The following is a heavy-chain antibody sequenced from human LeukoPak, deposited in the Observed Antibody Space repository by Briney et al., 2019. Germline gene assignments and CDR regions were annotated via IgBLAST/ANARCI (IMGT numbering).Heavy chain of an antibody. CDR1: GGSFRGYY. CDR2: INHSGST. J-gene: IGHJ6*03. V-gene: IGHV4-34*01. CDR3: ARSDPHPTVTMNYYYYMDV. Sequence: PSETLSLTCAVYGGSFRGYYWSWIRHPPGKGLEWIGEINHSGSTNYNPSLKSRVTISVDTSKNQFSLKLSSVTAADTAVYYCARSDPHPTVTMNYYYYMDVWGKGTTVTVSS. D-gene: IGHD4-11*01.